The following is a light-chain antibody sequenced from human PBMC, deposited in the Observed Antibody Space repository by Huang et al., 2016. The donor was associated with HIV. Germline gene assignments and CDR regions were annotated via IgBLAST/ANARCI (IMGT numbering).Light chain of an antibody. CDR2: DAS. V-gene: IGKV1-33*01. Sequence: DIQMTQSPSSLSASVGDTVTITCQARQDISTNLNWYRQKPAKAPKVLIYDASNLETGDPSRFSGRGSGTDFTCTISSLQPEDIATYYCQQYDELPYTFGQGTKLEI. CDR1: QDISTN. J-gene: IGKJ2*01. CDR3: QQYDELPYT.